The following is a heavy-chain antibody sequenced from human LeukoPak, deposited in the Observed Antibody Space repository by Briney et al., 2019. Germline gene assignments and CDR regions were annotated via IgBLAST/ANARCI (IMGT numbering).Heavy chain of an antibody. CDR3: AAWGYCSGGSCSPLEYYYFDY. V-gene: IGHV4-39*07. CDR2: ISYSGST. D-gene: IGHD2-15*01. Sequence: PSETLSLTCTVSGGSISSGTYYWGWIRQPPGKGLEWIGSISYSGSTYYNPSLKSRVTISVDTSKNQFSLKLSSVTAADTAVYYGAAWGYCSGGSCSPLEYYYFDYWGQGTLVTVSS. CDR1: GGSISSGTYY. J-gene: IGHJ4*02.